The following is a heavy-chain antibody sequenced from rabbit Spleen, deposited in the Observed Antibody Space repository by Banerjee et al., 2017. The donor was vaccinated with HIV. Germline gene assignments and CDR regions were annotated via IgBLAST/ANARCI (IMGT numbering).Heavy chain of an antibody. J-gene: IGHJ4*01. V-gene: IGHV1S28*01. D-gene: IGHD6-1*01. CDR2: IDPVFGST. CDR3: VRGRYAGYDGYHYAFNL. Sequence: LEESGGGLVTPGGTLTLTCKASGFTLSTYWMGWVRQAPWKGLEWIGYIDPVFGSTYYASWVNGRFTISRNTKENTVSLKMTSLTAADTAAYFCVRGRYAGYDGYHYAFNLWGQGTLVTVS. CDR1: GFTLSTYW.